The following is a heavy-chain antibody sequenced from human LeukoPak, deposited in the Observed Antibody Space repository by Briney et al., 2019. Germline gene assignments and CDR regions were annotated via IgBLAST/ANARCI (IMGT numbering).Heavy chain of an antibody. Sequence: PSETLSLTCTVSGGSISSYYWSWIRQPPGKGLEWIGYIYYSGSTNYNPSLKSRVTISVDTSKNQFSLKLSSVTAADTAVYYCARAKRIVGAPRAFDIWGQGTMVTVSS. J-gene: IGHJ3*02. D-gene: IGHD1-26*01. CDR1: GGSISSYY. CDR2: IYYSGST. V-gene: IGHV4-59*01. CDR3: ARAKRIVGAPRAFDI.